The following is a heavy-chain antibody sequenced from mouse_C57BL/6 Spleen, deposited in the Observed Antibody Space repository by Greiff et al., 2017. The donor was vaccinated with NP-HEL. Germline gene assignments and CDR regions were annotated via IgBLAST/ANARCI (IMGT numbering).Heavy chain of an antibody. D-gene: IGHD1-1*01. CDR2: IYPSDSET. J-gene: IGHJ1*03. CDR1: GYTFTSYW. CDR3: ARRGFITTVVGYFDV. Sequence: QVHVKQPGAELVRPGSSVKLSCKASGYTFTSYWMDWVKQRPGQGLEWIGNIYPSDSETHYNQKFKDKATLTVDKSSSTAYMQLSSLTSEDSAVYYCARRGFITTVVGYFDVWGTGTTVTVSS. V-gene: IGHV1-61*01.